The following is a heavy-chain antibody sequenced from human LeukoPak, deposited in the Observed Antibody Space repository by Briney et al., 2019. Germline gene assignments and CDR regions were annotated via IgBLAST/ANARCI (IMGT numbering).Heavy chain of an antibody. CDR3: ARAPPGFWSGLNWFDP. Sequence: SETLSLTCTVSGGSISSGSYYWSWIRQPAGKGLEWIGRIYTSGSTNYNPSLKSRVTISVDTSKNQFSLKLSSVTAADTAVYYCARAPPGFWSGLNWFDPWGQGTLVTVSS. CDR2: IYTSGST. CDR1: GGSISSGSYY. J-gene: IGHJ5*02. D-gene: IGHD3-3*01. V-gene: IGHV4-61*02.